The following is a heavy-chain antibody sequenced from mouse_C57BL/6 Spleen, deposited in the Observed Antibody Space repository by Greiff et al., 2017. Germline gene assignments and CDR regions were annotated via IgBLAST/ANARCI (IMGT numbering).Heavy chain of an antibody. CDR1: GYTFTSYG. CDR2: IYPRSGNT. Sequence: VQLQQSGAELARPGASVKLSCKASGYTFTSYGISWVKQRTGQGLEWIGEIYPRSGNTYYNEKFKGKATLTADKSSSTAYMELRSLTSEYSAVYVCAATYYYGSSPLYWYFDVWGTGTTVTVSS. D-gene: IGHD1-1*01. V-gene: IGHV1-81*01. J-gene: IGHJ1*03. CDR3: AATYYYGSSPLYWYFDV.